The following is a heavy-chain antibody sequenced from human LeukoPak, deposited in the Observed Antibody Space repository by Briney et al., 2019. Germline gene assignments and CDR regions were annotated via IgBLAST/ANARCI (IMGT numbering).Heavy chain of an antibody. Sequence: SVKVSCKASGGTFSSYAISWVRQAPGQGLEWMGGIIPIFGTVNYAQKFQGRVTITTDESTSTAYMELSSLRSEDTAVYYCARGPYSSGYYYVGGFDYWGQGTLVTVSS. J-gene: IGHJ4*02. D-gene: IGHD3-22*01. V-gene: IGHV1-69*05. CDR3: ARGPYSSGYYYVGGFDY. CDR2: IIPIFGTV. CDR1: GGTFSSYA.